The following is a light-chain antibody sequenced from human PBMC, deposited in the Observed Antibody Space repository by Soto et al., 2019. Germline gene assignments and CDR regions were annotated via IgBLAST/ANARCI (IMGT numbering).Light chain of an antibody. CDR1: SSDVGGYNY. CDR3: SSDTSTSAVL. J-gene: IGLJ2*01. Sequence: QSALAQPASVSGSPGQSITISCTGTSSDVGGYNYVSWYQQHPGKAPKLMIYEVSNRPSGVSNRFSGSKSGNTASLTISGLQAEDEADYYCSSDTSTSAVLFGGGTKGTVL. CDR2: EVS. V-gene: IGLV2-14*01.